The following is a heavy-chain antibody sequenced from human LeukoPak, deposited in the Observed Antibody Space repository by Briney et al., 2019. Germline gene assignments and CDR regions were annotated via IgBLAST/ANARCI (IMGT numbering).Heavy chain of an antibody. D-gene: IGHD6-19*01. CDR2: ISGSGGST. CDR3: AKRDRPSSSIAVAGSPTPYYFDY. V-gene: IGHV3-23*01. J-gene: IGHJ4*02. Sequence: EGSLRLSCAASGFTFSSYAMSWVRQAPGKGLEWVSAISGSGGSTYYADSVKGRFTISRDNSKNTLYLQMNSLRAEDTAVYYCAKRDRPSSSIAVAGSPTPYYFDYWGQGTLVTVSS. CDR1: GFTFSSYA.